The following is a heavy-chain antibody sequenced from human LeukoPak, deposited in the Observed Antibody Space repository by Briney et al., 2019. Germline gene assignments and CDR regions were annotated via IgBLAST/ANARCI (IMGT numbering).Heavy chain of an antibody. V-gene: IGHV3-21*04. D-gene: IGHD4-17*01. Sequence: GGSLRLSCATSGFTFSTYSMNWVRQAPGKGLEWVSSMSTSTSHIYYADSVKGRFTISRDNAKNSLYLQMDNLRAEDTGVYYCAKDQNPTVTTRWDYYYYYGMDVWGQGTTVTVSS. J-gene: IGHJ6*02. CDR1: GFTFSTYS. CDR3: AKDQNPTVTTRWDYYYYYGMDV. CDR2: MSTSTSHI.